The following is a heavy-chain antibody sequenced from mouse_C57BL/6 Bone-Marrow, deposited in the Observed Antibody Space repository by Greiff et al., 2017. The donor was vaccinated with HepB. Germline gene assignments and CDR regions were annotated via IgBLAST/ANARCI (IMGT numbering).Heavy chain of an antibody. D-gene: IGHD2-5*01. V-gene: IGHV1-64*01. CDR1: GYTFTSYW. CDR2: IHPNSGST. J-gene: IGHJ4*01. Sequence: QVQLQQPGAELVKPGASVKLSCKASGYTFTSYWMHWVKPRPGQGLEWIGMIHPNSGSTNYNEKFKSKATLTVDKSSSTAYMQLSSLTSEDAAVYYCASPSYYSNYVGAMEDWGQGTSVTVSS. CDR3: ASPSYYSNYVGAMED.